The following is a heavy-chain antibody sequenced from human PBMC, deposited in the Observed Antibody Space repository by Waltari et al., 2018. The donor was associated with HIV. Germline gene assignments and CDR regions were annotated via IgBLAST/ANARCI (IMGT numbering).Heavy chain of an antibody. CDR3: ARGKGRSFDL. Sequence: QVQLQQWGAGLLKPSETLSLTCAVYGGSFSGYYWSWIRQPPGKGLEWIGEINHSGSTNYNPSLKSRVTISVDTSKNQFSLKLSSVTAADTAVYYCARGKGRSFDLWGRGTLVTVSS. CDR1: GGSFSGYY. J-gene: IGHJ2*01. CDR2: INHSGST. V-gene: IGHV4-34*01.